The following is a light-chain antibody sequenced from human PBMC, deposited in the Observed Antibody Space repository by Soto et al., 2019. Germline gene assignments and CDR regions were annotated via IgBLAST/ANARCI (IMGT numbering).Light chain of an antibody. CDR3: AAWDGSLNGHV. Sequence: QSVLTQPPSVSGTLGQGVTISCSGSTSNIGENTVGWFQQLPGTAPKVLIYVTDKRPSGVPDRFSGSKSGTSAYLAISGLQSEDEADYYCAAWDGSLNGHVFGTGTKVIVL. CDR2: VTD. V-gene: IGLV1-44*01. CDR1: TSNIGENT. J-gene: IGLJ1*01.